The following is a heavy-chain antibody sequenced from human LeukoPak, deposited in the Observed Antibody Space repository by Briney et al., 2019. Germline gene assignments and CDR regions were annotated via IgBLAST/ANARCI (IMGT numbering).Heavy chain of an antibody. CDR1: GFTFSSFS. CDR3: TRVIASYGDSAY. V-gene: IGHV3-48*04. J-gene: IGHJ4*02. D-gene: IGHD5-18*01. Sequence: GGSLRLSCAASGFTFSSFSMNWVRQAPGKGLEWLSYISSTSSAIYYADSLKGRFTISRDNAKNSLYLQMNSLRAEDTAVYYCTRVIASYGDSAYWGQGTLVTVSS. CDR2: ISSTSSAI.